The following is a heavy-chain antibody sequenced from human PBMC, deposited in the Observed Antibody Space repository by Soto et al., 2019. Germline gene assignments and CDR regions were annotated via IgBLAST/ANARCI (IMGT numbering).Heavy chain of an antibody. J-gene: IGHJ6*02. CDR2: FEPEDGET. CDR3: ATKGRWYVGYYYYRMDV. D-gene: IGHD6-13*01. CDR1: GYTLTELY. Sequence: QVQLVQSGAEVKKPGASVKVSCKVSGYTLTELYMHWVRQAPGKGLEWMGGFEPEDGETIYAQKFQGRVTMTEDTSTDTDDMELSSLRSEDTAVYYCATKGRWYVGYYYYRMDVWGQGTTVTVSS. V-gene: IGHV1-24*01.